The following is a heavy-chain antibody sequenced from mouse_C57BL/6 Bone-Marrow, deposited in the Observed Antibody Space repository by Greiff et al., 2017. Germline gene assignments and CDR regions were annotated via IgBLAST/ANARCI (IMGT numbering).Heavy chain of an antibody. V-gene: IGHV1-85*01. Sequence: QVHVKQSGPELVKPGASVKLSCKASGYTFTSYDINWVKQRPGQGLEWIGWIYPRDGSPKYNEKFKGKATLTVDTSSSTAYMELHSLTSEDSAVYFCARGLDYYGTIYAMDYWGQGTSVTVSS. CDR2: IYPRDGSP. J-gene: IGHJ4*01. CDR3: ARGLDYYGTIYAMDY. CDR1: GYTFTSYD. D-gene: IGHD1-1*01.